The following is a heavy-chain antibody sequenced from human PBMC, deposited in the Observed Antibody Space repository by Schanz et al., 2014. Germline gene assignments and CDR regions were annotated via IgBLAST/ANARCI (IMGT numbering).Heavy chain of an antibody. J-gene: IGHJ6*02. CDR3: AREEGWGIAAAGPKHYYYGMDV. CDR2: IGYLGDT. D-gene: IGHD6-13*01. Sequence: VQLVESGGGLVKPGRSLRLSCAASGFTFSSYAMSWVRQAPGKGLEWVSTIGYLGDTYYPDSVKGRFTVSRDSGQNSLYLQMNSLRAEDTAVYYCAREEGWGIAAAGPKHYYYGMDVWGQGTTVTVSS. V-gene: IGHV3-13*01. CDR1: GFTFSSYA.